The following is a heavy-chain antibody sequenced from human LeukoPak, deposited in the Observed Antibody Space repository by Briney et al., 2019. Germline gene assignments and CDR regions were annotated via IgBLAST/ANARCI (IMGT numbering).Heavy chain of an antibody. J-gene: IGHJ4*02. D-gene: IGHD3-10*02. CDR1: GGSLNDYS. Sequence: PSETLSLTCFVSGGSLNDYSWSWFRQSPGKGLKWIGELNHRGRTDYNPSLTSRVTISVDTSKNHFALTLTSLTAADTAVYYCAGGGLLGSGTLAFGYWGQGTLVTVSS. V-gene: IGHV4-34*01. CDR3: AGGGLLGSGTLAFGY. CDR2: LNHRGRT.